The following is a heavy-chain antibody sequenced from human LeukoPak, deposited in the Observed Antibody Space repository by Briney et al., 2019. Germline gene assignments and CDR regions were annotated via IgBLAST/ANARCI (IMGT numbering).Heavy chain of an antibody. Sequence: SETRSLTCTVSGGSISSGDYYWSWIRQPPGKGLEWIGYYSGSTYYNPSLKSRVTISVDRSKNQFSLKLSSVTAADTAVYYCARGVYGSGSYPFDYWGQGTLVTVSS. D-gene: IGHD3-10*01. CDR1: GGSISSGDYY. CDR2: YSGST. CDR3: ARGVYGSGSYPFDY. V-gene: IGHV4-30-4*01. J-gene: IGHJ4*02.